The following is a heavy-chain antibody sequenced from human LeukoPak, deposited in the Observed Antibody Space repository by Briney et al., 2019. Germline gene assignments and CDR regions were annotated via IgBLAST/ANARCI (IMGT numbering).Heavy chain of an antibody. CDR1: GGSISSSSYY. CDR3: ARVLGRIYYYYMDV. CDR2: IYYSGST. V-gene: IGHV4-39*07. Sequence: SETLSLTCTVSGGSISSSSYYWGWIRQPPGKGLEWIGSIYYSGSTYYNPSLKSRVTISVDTSKNQFSLKLSSVTAADTAVYYCARVLGRIYYYYMDVWGKGTTVTVSS. D-gene: IGHD1-26*01. J-gene: IGHJ6*03.